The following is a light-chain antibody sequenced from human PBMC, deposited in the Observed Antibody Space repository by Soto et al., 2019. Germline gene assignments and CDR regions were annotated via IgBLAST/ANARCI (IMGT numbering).Light chain of an antibody. CDR2: DAS. CDR3: QQFNSYPRRLT. CDR1: QGISSA. V-gene: IGKV1-13*02. Sequence: ALQLTQSPSSLSASVGDRVTITCRASQGISSALAWYQQKPGKAPKLLIYDASSLESGVPSRFSGSGSGTDFTLTISSLQPEDFATYYCQQFNSYPRRLTFGGGTKVEIK. J-gene: IGKJ4*01.